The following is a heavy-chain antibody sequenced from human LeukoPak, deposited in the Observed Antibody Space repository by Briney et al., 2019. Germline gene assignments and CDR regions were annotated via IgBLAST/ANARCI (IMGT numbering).Heavy chain of an antibody. D-gene: IGHD1-14*01. V-gene: IGHV4-39*07. Sequence: SGTLSLTCTVSGGSISSSSYYWGWIRQPPGKGLEWIGSIYYSGSTYYNPSLKSRVTISVDTSKNQFSLKLSSVTAADTAVYYCAREGGHLNPPGWGQGTLVTVSS. CDR1: GGSISSSSYY. CDR2: IYYSGST. CDR3: AREGGHLNPPG. J-gene: IGHJ4*02.